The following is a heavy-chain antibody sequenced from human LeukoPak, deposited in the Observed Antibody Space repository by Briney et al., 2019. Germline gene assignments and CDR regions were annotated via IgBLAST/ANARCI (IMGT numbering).Heavy chain of an antibody. CDR2: INARGDT. CDR3: ARGQVPAARGYNWFDP. CDR1: GWSFNDYY. Sequence: SETLSLTCAVYGWSFNDYYWNWLRHPPGKGLEWIGDINARGDTNYNPSLKSRVTISVDTSKKQFSLRLTSMIAADTALYYCARGQVPAARGYNWFDPWGQGTLVTVSS. D-gene: IGHD2-2*01. J-gene: IGHJ5*02. V-gene: IGHV4-34*01.